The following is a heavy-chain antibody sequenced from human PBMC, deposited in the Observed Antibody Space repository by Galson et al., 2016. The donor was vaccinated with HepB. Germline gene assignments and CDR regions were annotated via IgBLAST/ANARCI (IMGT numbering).Heavy chain of an antibody. CDR1: GGSISSVDYS. V-gene: IGHV4-30-4*01. Sequence: LSLTCPVSGGSISSVDYSCNWLRQAPGKGLEWIGSIYFTGDTYYNPSLKGRVSISADTSKNQLSLRLSSVTAADPDVYYCASFDLIYNFAMDVWGQGTTVTVSS. CDR2: IYFTGDT. J-gene: IGHJ6*02. CDR3: ASFDLIYNFAMDV. D-gene: IGHD5-24*01.